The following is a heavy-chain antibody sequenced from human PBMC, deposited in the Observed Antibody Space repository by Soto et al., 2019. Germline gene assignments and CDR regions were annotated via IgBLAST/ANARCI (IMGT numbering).Heavy chain of an antibody. Sequence: GGSLRLSCAASGFTFSSYAMHWVRQAPGKGLEWVAVISYDGSNKYYADSVKGRFTISRDNSKNTLYLQMNSLRAEDTAVYYCARGYDILTGYHYRPMDVWGQGTTVTVSS. CDR3: ARGYDILTGYHYRPMDV. V-gene: IGHV3-30-3*01. CDR1: GFTFSSYA. J-gene: IGHJ6*02. CDR2: ISYDGSNK. D-gene: IGHD3-9*01.